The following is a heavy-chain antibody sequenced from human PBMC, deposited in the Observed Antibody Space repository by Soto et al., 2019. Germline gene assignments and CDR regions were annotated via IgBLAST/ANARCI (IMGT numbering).Heavy chain of an antibody. J-gene: IGHJ5*02. CDR2: IYHSGST. V-gene: IGHV4-4*02. Sequence: PSETLSLTCAVSGGSIISSNWWSCVRQPPGKGLEWIGEIYHSGSTNYNPSLKSRVTISVDKSKNQFSLKLSSVTAADTAVYYCARITTYYYDSSGYRYPNWFDPWGQGTLVTVSS. CDR1: GGSIISSNW. D-gene: IGHD3-22*01. CDR3: ARITTYYYDSSGYRYPNWFDP.